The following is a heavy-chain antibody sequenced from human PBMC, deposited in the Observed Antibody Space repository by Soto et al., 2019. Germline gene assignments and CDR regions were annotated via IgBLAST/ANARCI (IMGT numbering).Heavy chain of an antibody. CDR2: INPSSGET. CDR1: GYTFSSYG. CDR3: ARDWYPRFDP. V-gene: IGHV1-18*01. Sequence: QIRLVQSGGEVRTPGASVKVSCKASGYTFSSYGITWVRQAPGQGLEWLGWINPSSGETNYAQKFQGRVTVTTDTSTTTGYMELRNLTFDDTAVYYCARDWYPRFDPWGQGTLVTLSS. D-gene: IGHD6-13*01. J-gene: IGHJ5*02.